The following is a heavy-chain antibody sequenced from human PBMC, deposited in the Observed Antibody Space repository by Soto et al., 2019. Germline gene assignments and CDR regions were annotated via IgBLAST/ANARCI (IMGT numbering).Heavy chain of an antibody. J-gene: IGHJ4*02. Sequence: GGSLRLSCAASGFTFSTYDLHWVRQAPGKGLEWVAIIWYDASNKYYVDSVKGRFTISRDNSKNTLYLEMNSLRAEDTAVYYCARRERRYFDYWGQGTLVTVSS. CDR3: ARRERRYFDY. CDR2: IWYDASNK. V-gene: IGHV3-33*01. CDR1: GFTFSTYD.